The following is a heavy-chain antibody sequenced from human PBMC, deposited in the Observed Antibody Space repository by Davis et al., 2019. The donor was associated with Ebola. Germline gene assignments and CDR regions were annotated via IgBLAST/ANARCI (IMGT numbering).Heavy chain of an antibody. CDR1: GYTFTGYY. J-gene: IGHJ4*02. CDR2: IWYDGSNK. D-gene: IGHD3-3*01. Sequence: SCKASGYTFTGYYMHWVRQAPGKGLEWVAVIWYDGSNKYYADSVKGRFTISRDNSKNTLYLQMNSLRAEDTAVYYCASVGFFYWGQGTLVTVSS. V-gene: IGHV3-33*01. CDR3: ASVGFFY.